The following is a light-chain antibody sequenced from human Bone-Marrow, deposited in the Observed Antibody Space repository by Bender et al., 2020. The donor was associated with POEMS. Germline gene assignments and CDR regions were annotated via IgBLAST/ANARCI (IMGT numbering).Light chain of an antibody. V-gene: IGLV2-14*02. CDR3: VAWDASLNGWV. CDR1: SSDVGSYNL. CDR2: DVT. J-gene: IGLJ3*02. Sequence: QSALTQPASVSGSPGQTITISCTETSSDVGSYNLVSWYQQYPGKGPKVMIYDVTKRPSGVPDRFSGSKSGTSASLAITGLQSDDEAIYFCVAWDASLNGWVFGGGTKLTVL.